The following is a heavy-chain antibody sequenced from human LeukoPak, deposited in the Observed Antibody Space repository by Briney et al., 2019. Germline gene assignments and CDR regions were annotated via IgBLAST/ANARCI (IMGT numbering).Heavy chain of an antibody. Sequence: QPGRSLRLSCAASGFTFSSYGMHWVRQAPGKGLEWVAVISYDGSNKYYADSVKGRFTISRDNSKNTLYLQMNSLRAEDTAVYYCAKRGSHYGSGSCFDYWGQGTLVTVSS. CDR1: GFTFSSYG. CDR3: AKRGSHYGSGSCFDY. CDR2: ISYDGSNK. D-gene: IGHD3-10*01. V-gene: IGHV3-30*18. J-gene: IGHJ4*02.